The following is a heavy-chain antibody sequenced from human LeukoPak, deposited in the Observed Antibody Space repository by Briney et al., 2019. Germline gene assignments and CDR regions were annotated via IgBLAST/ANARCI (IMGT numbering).Heavy chain of an antibody. CDR1: GLTFSSYG. J-gene: IGHJ4*02. CDR3: AKDYFDY. V-gene: IGHV3-30*18. Sequence: GGSLRLSCAASGLTFSSYGMHWVRQAPGKGLEWVAVISYDGSNKYYADSVKGRFTISRDNSKNTLYLQMNSLRAEDTAVYYCAKDYFDYWGQGTLVTVSS. CDR2: ISYDGSNK.